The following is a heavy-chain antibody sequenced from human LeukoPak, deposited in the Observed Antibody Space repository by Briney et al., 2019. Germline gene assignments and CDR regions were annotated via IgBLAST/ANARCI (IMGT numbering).Heavy chain of an antibody. J-gene: IGHJ2*01. CDR3: ARDRAAPTWYFDL. D-gene: IGHD2-15*01. Sequence: GGSLRLSCAASGFTFSTYWMSWVRQAPGKGLEWVAVIKQDGTEKYYVDSVKGRFTISRDNAKNSLYLQMNSLRVEDTAVYYCARDRAAPTWYFDLWGRGTLVSVSS. V-gene: IGHV3-7*01. CDR2: IKQDGTEK. CDR1: GFTFSTYW.